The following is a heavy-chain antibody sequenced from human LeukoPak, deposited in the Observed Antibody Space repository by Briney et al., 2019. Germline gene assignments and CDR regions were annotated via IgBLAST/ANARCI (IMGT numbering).Heavy chain of an antibody. CDR3: ARQQGLVSNWFDP. CDR2: INHSGST. CDR1: GGSFSGYY. J-gene: IGHJ5*02. V-gene: IGHV4-34*01. D-gene: IGHD6-19*01. Sequence: PSETLSLTCAVYGGSFSGYYWSWIRQPPGKGLEWIGEINHSGSTNYNPSLKSRVTISVDTSKNQFSLKLNSVTAADTAVYYCARQQGLVSNWFDPWGQGTLITVSS.